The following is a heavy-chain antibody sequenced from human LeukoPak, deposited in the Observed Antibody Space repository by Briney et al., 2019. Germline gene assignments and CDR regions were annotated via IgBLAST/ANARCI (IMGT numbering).Heavy chain of an antibody. CDR1: GGSISSYY. D-gene: IGHD1-26*01. V-gene: IGHV4-59*01. CDR2: IYYSGST. CDR3: ARSGSYITYFDY. J-gene: IGHJ4*02. Sequence: SEILSLTCTVSGGSISSYYWSWIRQPPGKGLEWIGYIYYSGSTNYNPSLKSRVTISVDTSKNQFSLKLSSVTAADTAVYYCARSGSYITYFDYWGQGTLVTVSS.